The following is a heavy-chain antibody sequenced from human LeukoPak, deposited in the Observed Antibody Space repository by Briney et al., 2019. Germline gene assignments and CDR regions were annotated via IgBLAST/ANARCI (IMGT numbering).Heavy chain of an antibody. CDR3: ARDFRKVREQPVGY. Sequence: GGSLRLSCAASGFTFSSYAMSWVRQAPGKGLEWVSGISWNTGNTYYADSVKGRLIISRDNAKNTLYLQMNSLRAEDTAVYYCARDFRKVREQPVGYWGQGTLVTVSS. D-gene: IGHD6-6*01. V-gene: IGHV3-23*01. CDR1: GFTFSSYA. J-gene: IGHJ4*02. CDR2: ISWNTGNT.